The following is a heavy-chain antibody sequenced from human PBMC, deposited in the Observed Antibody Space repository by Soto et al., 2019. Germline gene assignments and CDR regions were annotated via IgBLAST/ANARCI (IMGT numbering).Heavy chain of an antibody. CDR3: ARDLTDYNYEYKFGF. Sequence: LRLSCAASGFTFSDFGMHWVRQSPGKGLEWVAVISFERSNKYFAESVKGRFTISRDDSKNTVYLQMNSLRPEDTAVYYCARDLTDYNYEYKFGFWGQGTLVTGS. J-gene: IGHJ4*02. CDR1: GFTFSDFG. D-gene: IGHD4-4*01. CDR2: ISFERSNK. V-gene: IGHV3-30*03.